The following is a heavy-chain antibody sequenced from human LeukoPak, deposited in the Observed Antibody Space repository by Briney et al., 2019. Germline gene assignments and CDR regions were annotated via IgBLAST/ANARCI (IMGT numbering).Heavy chain of an antibody. J-gene: IGHJ4*02. D-gene: IGHD2/OR15-2a*01. CDR3: ATSNGHLDN. V-gene: IGHV3-48*01. CDR1: GFTFSIYS. CDR2: ITGSSNTI. Sequence: GGSLRLSCAASGFTFSIYSMNWVRRASGKGLDWISYITGSSNTIYYADSVKGRFTISRDNAKNSLYLQMNSLRAEDTAVYYCATSNGHLDNWGQGTLVTVSS.